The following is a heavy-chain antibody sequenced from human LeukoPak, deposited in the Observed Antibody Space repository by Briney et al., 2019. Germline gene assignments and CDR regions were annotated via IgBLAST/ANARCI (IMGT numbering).Heavy chain of an antibody. J-gene: IGHJ2*01. CDR1: GGSISSSSYY. V-gene: IGHV4-61*05. D-gene: IGHD6-13*01. CDR3: ARVYYSSSYDYWYFDL. Sequence: SETLSLTCTVSGGSISSSSYYWGWIRQPPGKGLEWIGYIYYSGSTNYNPSLKSRVTISVDTSKNQFSLKLSSVTAADTAVYYCARVYYSSSYDYWYFDLWGRGTLVTVSS. CDR2: IYYSGST.